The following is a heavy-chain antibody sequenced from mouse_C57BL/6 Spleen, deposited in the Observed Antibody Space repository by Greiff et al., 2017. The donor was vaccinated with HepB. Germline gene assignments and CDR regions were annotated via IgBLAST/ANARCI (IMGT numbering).Heavy chain of an antibody. CDR2: IHPNSGST. D-gene: IGHD1-1*01. CDR3: ARDYYGSSRAGFAY. V-gene: IGHV1-64*01. Sequence: VQLKQPGAELVKPGASVKLSCKASGYTFTSYWMHWVKQRPGQGLEWIGMIHPNSGSTNYNEKFKSKATLTVDKSSSTAYMQLSSLTSEDSAVYYCARDYYGSSRAGFAYWGQGTLVTVSA. J-gene: IGHJ3*01. CDR1: GYTFTSYW.